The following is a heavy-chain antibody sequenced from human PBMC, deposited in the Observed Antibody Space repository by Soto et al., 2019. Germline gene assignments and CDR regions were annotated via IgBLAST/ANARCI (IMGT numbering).Heavy chain of an antibody. J-gene: IGHJ4*02. CDR2: IYYSGST. V-gene: IGHV4-31*03. Sequence: SETLSLTCTVSGGSISSGGYYWSWIRQHPGKGLEWIGYIYYSGSTYYNPSLKSRVTISVDTSKNQFSLKLSSVTAADTAVYYCARDGPTGNWNYDFDYWRQGTLVTVSS. D-gene: IGHD1-7*01. CDR1: GGSISSGGYY. CDR3: ARDGPTGNWNYDFDY.